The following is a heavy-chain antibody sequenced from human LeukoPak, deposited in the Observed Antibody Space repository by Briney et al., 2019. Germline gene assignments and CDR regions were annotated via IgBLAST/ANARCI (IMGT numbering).Heavy chain of an antibody. CDR2: INPNSGGT. J-gene: IGHJ4*02. CDR1: GYTFTGFY. D-gene: IGHD2-2*01. Sequence: GASVKVSCKASGYTFTGFYIHWVRQAPGQGLEWMGWINPNSGGTKYAQRFQGRVTMTRDTSISTAYMELNSLRSDDTAVYYCARVGYAESGSSTSCPVNWGQGTLVTVSS. CDR3: ARVGYAESGSSTSCPVN. V-gene: IGHV1-2*02.